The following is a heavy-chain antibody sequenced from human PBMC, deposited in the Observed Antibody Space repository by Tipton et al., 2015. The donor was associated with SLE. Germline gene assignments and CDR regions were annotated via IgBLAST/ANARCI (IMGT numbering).Heavy chain of an antibody. Sequence: TLSLTCAVYGGSFSGYYWNWIRQPPGKGLEWIGEINHSGSTNYNPSLKSRATISADKSFSTAYLQWSSLKASDSAMYYCAFSESVGTTPFGFWGQGTLVTVSS. J-gene: IGHJ4*02. D-gene: IGHD2/OR15-2a*01. V-gene: IGHV4-34*10. CDR2: INHSGST. CDR1: GGSFSGYY. CDR3: AFSESVGTTPFGF.